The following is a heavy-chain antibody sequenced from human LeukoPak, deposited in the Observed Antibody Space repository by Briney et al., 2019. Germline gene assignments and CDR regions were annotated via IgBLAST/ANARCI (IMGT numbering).Heavy chain of an antibody. D-gene: IGHD3-22*01. J-gene: IGHJ3*01. CDR3: ARGMYSSSESFDV. CDR1: EYTFGAHY. Sequence: ASVKVSCKASEYTFGAHYIHWLRQAPGQGLEYMGWINPTAGDTNFAEKLKGRVTLTRDTSSTTVYMEVTRLTFADTAVYYCARGMYSSSESFDVWGQGTMVVVSS. CDR2: INPTAGDT. V-gene: IGHV1-2*02.